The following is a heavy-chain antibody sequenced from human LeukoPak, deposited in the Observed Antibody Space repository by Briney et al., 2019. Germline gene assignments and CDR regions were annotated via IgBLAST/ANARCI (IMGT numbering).Heavy chain of an antibody. D-gene: IGHD5-18*01. CDR1: GGTFISYA. J-gene: IGHJ5*02. V-gene: IGHV1-69*13. CDR3: ANYRGYSYGYNWFDP. Sequence: SVKVSCKASGGTFISYAISWVRQAPGQGLEWMGGIIPIFGTANYAQKFQGRVTITADESTSTAYMELSSLRSEDTAVYYCANYRGYSYGYNWFDPWGQGTLVTVSS. CDR2: IIPIFGTA.